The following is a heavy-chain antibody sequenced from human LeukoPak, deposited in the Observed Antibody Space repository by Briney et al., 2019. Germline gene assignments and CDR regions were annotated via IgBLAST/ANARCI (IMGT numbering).Heavy chain of an antibody. CDR2: IYPSDSDT. CDR3: ARGSGSYHTAYMN. J-gene: IGHJ4*02. D-gene: IGHD1-26*01. V-gene: IGHV5-51*01. CDR1: GYSFTSYW. Sequence: NPGESLKISCKGSGYSFTSYWIGWVRQMPGKGLGWMGIIYPSDSDTRYSPSFQGQVTISADKSLSTAYLQWSSLKASDTAMYYCARGSGSYHTAYMNWGQGSPVTVSS.